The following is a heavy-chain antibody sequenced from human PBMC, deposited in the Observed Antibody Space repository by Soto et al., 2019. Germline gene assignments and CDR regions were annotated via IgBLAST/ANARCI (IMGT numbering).Heavy chain of an antibody. D-gene: IGHD6-19*01. J-gene: IGHJ5*02. CDR1: GDSVSSNIAT. CDR2: TYYRSKWYN. CDR3: ARGPDYSSGWLPPDIYNWFDP. V-gene: IGHV6-1*01. Sequence: SQTLSLTCAISGDSVSSNIATWNWIRQSPSRGLEWLGRTYYRSKWYNDYAVSVKSRITINPDTSKNQFSLQLNSVTPEDTAVYYCARGPDYSSGWLPPDIYNWFDPWGQGTLVTVSS.